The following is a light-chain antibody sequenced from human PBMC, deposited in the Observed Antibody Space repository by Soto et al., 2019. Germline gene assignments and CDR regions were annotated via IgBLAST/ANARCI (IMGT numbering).Light chain of an antibody. J-gene: IGKJ1*01. CDR1: QSISSY. CDR3: QQSYSTPHRT. V-gene: IGKV1-39*01. CDR2: AAS. Sequence: DIQMTQSPSSLSASVGDRVTITCRASQSISSYLNWYQQKPGKAPKLLIYAASSLQSGVPSRFSGSGSGTDFTLTISSLQPVDFATYYCQQSYSTPHRTFGQGTKVAIK.